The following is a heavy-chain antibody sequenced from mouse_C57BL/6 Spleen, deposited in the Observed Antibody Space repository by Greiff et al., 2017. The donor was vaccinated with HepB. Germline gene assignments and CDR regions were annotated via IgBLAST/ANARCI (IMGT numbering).Heavy chain of an antibody. CDR3: ARRITTGFAY. Sequence: QVQLQQPGAELVRPGSSVKLSCKASGYTFTSYWMDWVKQRPGQGLEWIGNIYPSDSETHYNQKFKDKATLTVDKSSSTAYMQLSSLTSEDSAVYYCARRITTGFAYWGQGTLVTVSA. V-gene: IGHV1-61*01. J-gene: IGHJ3*01. CDR2: IYPSDSET. D-gene: IGHD1-1*01. CDR1: GYTFTSYW.